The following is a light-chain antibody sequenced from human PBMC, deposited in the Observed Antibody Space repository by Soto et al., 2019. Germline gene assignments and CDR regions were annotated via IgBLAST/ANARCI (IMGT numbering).Light chain of an antibody. Sequence: EIVLTQSPATLSLSPGVRATLSCGARRSVSCYLAWYQHKPGQAPRLLIYDASYRATGIPARFSGSGSGTDFTLPIGSLEPVDSAGYYCPHRSDWPPRLTFGGGTKVAIK. V-gene: IGKV3-11*01. CDR1: RSVSCY. CDR2: DAS. CDR3: PHRSDWPPRLT. J-gene: IGKJ4*01.